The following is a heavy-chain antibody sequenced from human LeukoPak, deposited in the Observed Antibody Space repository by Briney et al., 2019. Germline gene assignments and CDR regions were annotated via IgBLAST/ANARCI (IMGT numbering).Heavy chain of an antibody. CDR3: AKDRNYDFTVDAFDI. Sequence: PGGSLRLSCAASGFTFSTYGMSWVRQAPGKGLEWVSSISGSGGSTYYADSVKGRFTISRDNSKNTLYLQMNSLRAEDTAVYYCAKDRNYDFTVDAFDIWGQGTMVTVSS. CDR1: GFTFSTYG. V-gene: IGHV3-23*01. D-gene: IGHD3-3*01. CDR2: ISGSGGST. J-gene: IGHJ3*02.